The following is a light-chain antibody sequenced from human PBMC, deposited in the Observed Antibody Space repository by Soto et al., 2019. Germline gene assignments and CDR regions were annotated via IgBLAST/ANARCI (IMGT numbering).Light chain of an antibody. V-gene: IGKV3-11*01. CDR1: QSVSSY. CDR2: DAS. Sequence: IVLTQSPATLSLSPGQSATLSCRASQSVSSYLAWYQQKPGQAPRLLIYDASNRATGIPARFSGSGSGTDFTLTISSLEPADFAVYYCQQRSNWPPITFGQGTRLEIK. CDR3: QQRSNWPPIT. J-gene: IGKJ5*01.